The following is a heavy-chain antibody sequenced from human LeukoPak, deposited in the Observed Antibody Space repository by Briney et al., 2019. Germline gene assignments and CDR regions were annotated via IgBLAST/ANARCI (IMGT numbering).Heavy chain of an antibody. D-gene: IGHD1-26*01. CDR3: TRDGGSFCDFDY. CDR1: GFTFDDDA. J-gene: IGHJ4*02. CDR2: INRDGRIT. Sequence: PGGSLRLSCAASGFTFDDDAMHWVRQAPGKGLEYVSVINRDGRITYYADSVKGRFTTSRDNSKNTVYLQMGSLRSEDMAVYYYTRDGGSFCDFDYWGQGALVTVSS. V-gene: IGHV3-64*02.